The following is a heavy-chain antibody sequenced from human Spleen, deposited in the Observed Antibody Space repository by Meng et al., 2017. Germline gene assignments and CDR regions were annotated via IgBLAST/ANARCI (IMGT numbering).Heavy chain of an antibody. D-gene: IGHD4-11*01. V-gene: IGHV4-34*01. CDR3: ARGPTTMAHDFDY. Sequence: QGRLQESGPGLVKPSETLSLTCVVSGGSFSDYYWSWIRQPPGKGLEWIGEINHSGSTNYNPSLESRATISVDTSQNNLSLKLSSVTAADSAVYYCARGPTTMAHDFDYWGQGTLVTVSS. CDR2: INHSGST. CDR1: GGSFSDYY. J-gene: IGHJ4*02.